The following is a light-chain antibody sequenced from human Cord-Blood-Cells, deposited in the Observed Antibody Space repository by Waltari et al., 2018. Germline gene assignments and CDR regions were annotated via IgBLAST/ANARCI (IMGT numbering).Light chain of an antibody. CDR2: DKSDSDK. V-gene: IGLV5-45*01. J-gene: IGLJ3*02. Sequence: QAVLTQPASLSASPGASASPTCTLRSGINVGTYTVNWYQQKPGRPPKYLLRDKSDSDKQRGSVVPSRCSGSKAASADAGILLIFGLQSEDDADYASMSWHSSASMFGGGTKLTVL. CDR1: SGINVGTYT. CDR3: MSWHSSASM.